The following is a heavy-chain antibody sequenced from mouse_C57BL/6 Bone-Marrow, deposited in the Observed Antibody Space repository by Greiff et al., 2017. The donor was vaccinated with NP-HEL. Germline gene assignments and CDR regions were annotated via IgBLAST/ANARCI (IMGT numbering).Heavy chain of an antibody. CDR3: ARGDYSNSPFAY. D-gene: IGHD2-5*01. Sequence: ESGPGLVKPSQSLSLTCSVTGYSFTSCYFWYWIRQFPGNQLEWMGYISYDGSNNYNPSLKNRIFITRDTSKNQFFLKLNSVTTEDTATYCCARGDYSNSPFAYWGQGTLVTVSA. CDR2: ISYDGSN. V-gene: IGHV3-6*01. CDR1: GYSFTSCYF. J-gene: IGHJ3*01.